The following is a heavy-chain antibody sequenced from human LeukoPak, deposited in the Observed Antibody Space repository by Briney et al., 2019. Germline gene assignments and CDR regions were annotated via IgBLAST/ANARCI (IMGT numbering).Heavy chain of an antibody. D-gene: IGHD1-26*01. J-gene: IGHJ4*02. V-gene: IGHV1-2*02. CDR1: GYTYTGYY. Sequence: ASVKVSCKASGYTYTGYYMHWVRQAPGQGLEWMGWINPSSGGTNYAQKFQGRVTMTWDTSISTAYMELSRLRSDDTAVYYCAREGEEELLNYWGQGTLVTVSS. CDR2: INPSSGGT. CDR3: AREGEEELLNY.